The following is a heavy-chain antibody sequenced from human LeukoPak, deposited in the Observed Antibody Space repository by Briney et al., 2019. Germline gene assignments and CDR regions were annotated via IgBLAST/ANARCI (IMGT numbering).Heavy chain of an antibody. CDR2: ISSSGNTI. Sequence: PGGSLRLSCAASGFTFDSYVMTWVRQAPGKGLEWVSYISSSGNTIYYTDSVKGRFTISRDNAKNSLYLQMNSLRAEDTAVYYCARGMKVRNYYYYYYYMDVWGKGTTVTVSS. V-gene: IGHV3-48*04. D-gene: IGHD2-2*01. CDR1: GFTFDSYV. CDR3: ARGMKVRNYYYYYYYMDV. J-gene: IGHJ6*03.